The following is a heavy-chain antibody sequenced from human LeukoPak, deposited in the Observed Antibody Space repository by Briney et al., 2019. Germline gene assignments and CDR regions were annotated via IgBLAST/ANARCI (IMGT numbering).Heavy chain of an antibody. J-gene: IGHJ4*02. Sequence: SETLSLTCTVSGGSISSYYWSWIRQPPGKGLEWIGSIYYSGSTYYNPSLKSRVTISVDTSKNQFSLKLSSVTAADTAVYYCARLSIVGTTAFDYWGQGTLVTVSS. CDR2: IYYSGST. D-gene: IGHD1-26*01. CDR3: ARLSIVGTTAFDY. CDR1: GGSISSYY. V-gene: IGHV4-39*07.